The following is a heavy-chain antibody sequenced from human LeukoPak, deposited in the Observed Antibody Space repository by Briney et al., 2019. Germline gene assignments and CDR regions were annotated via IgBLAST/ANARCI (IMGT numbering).Heavy chain of an antibody. CDR1: GGTFSSYA. D-gene: IGHD5-18*01. J-gene: IGHJ4*02. CDR2: IIPIFGTA. Sequence: SVNVSCKASGGTFSSYAISWVRQAPGQGLEWMGRIIPIFGTANYAQKFQGRVTITADKSTSTAYMELSSLRSEDTAVYYCARDLRYGYSYGYSPFDYWGQGTLATVSS. CDR3: ARDLRYGYSYGYSPFDY. V-gene: IGHV1-69*06.